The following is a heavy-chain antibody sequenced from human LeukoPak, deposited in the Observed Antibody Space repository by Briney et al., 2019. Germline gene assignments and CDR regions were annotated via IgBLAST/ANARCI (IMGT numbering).Heavy chain of an antibody. V-gene: IGHV3-23*01. CDR1: GFTFSHYG. CDR2: IIGGGGST. CDR3: ARGDYYDFWSANSY. D-gene: IGHD3-3*01. Sequence: GGSLRLSCAASGFTFSHYGMSWVRQAPGKGLEWVSAIIGGGGSTYYADSVKGRFTISRDNSKNTLYLQMNSLRAEDTAVYYCARGDYYDFWSANSYWGQGTLVTVSS. J-gene: IGHJ4*02.